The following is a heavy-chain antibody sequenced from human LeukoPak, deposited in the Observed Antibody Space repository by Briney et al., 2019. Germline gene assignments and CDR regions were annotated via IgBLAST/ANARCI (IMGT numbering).Heavy chain of an antibody. J-gene: IGHJ4*02. CDR1: GFTFSSYA. CDR2: ISGSGGST. Sequence: GGSLRLSCAASGFTFSSYAMSWVRQAPGKGLEWVSAISGSGGSTYYADSVKGRFTISRDNSKNTLYLQMNSLRAEDTAVYYCAKTSQYYYDSSGYYPYFDDWGQGTLVTVSS. CDR3: AKTSQYYYDSSGYYPYFDD. V-gene: IGHV3-23*01. D-gene: IGHD3-22*01.